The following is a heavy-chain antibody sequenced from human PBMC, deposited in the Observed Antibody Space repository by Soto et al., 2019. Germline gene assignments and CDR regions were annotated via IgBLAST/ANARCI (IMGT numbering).Heavy chain of an antibody. J-gene: IGHJ5*01. CDR1: VYSFTDYD. CDR3: ATDNRYNWNDEGLSDS. D-gene: IGHD1-20*01. Sequence: GAAVMSSFKDSVYSFTDYDINWLRQATAQVPDWMVWMNPNSGNTGYAQNFQGRVTMTRNTFINTAYMELSSLGSEDTAVYYCATDNRYNWNDEGLSDSCGQGTLVNVSS. V-gene: IGHV1-8*01. CDR2: MNPNSGNT.